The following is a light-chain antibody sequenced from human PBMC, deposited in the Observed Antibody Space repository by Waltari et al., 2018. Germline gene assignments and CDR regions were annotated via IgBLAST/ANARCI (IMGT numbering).Light chain of an antibody. CDR1: QSMGSL. Sequence: DIQMTQSPSTLSASVGDRVTITCRASQSMGSLLDWYQQKPGKAPKLLIYDASSLESGVPSRFSGSGSGTEFTLTINSLQPDDFATYSCQQYYSYFTFGGGAKVEIK. CDR2: DAS. J-gene: IGKJ4*01. V-gene: IGKV1-5*01. CDR3: QQYYSYFT.